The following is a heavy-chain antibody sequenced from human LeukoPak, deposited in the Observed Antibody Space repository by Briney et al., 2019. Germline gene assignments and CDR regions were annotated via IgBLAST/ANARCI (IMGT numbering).Heavy chain of an antibody. CDR3: ARIYSGSYYVYYSDY. CDR2: IYYTETT. J-gene: IGHJ4*02. V-gene: IGHV4-39*01. D-gene: IGHD1-26*01. CDR1: GGSISSRNYY. Sequence: SETLSLICTVSGGSISSRNYYWGWVRQSPGKGLEWVGSIYYTETTYYNPSLESRFTISVDASKNQFSLKLSSVTAADTAVYYCARIYSGSYYVYYSDYWGQGTLVTVSS.